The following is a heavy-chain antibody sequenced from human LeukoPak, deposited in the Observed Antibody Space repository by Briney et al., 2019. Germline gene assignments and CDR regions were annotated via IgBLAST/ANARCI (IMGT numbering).Heavy chain of an antibody. CDR1: AGSISSDSYY. V-gene: IGHV4-39*01. Sequence: PSETLSLTCTVSAGSISSDSYYWGWIRQPPGKGLEWIGTIYYSGNTYYNPSLKSRLTISVDTSKNQFSLKLSSVTAADTAVYYCARHAWVTIFWVGGGFDYWGQGTLVTASS. CDR2: IYYSGNT. J-gene: IGHJ4*02. CDR3: ARHAWVTIFWVGGGFDY. D-gene: IGHD3-9*01.